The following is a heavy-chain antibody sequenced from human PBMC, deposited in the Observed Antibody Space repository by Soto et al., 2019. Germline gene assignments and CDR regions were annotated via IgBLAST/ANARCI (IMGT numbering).Heavy chain of an antibody. Sequence: GGSLRLSCTASGFTFGDYAMSWVRQAPGKGLEWVGFIRSKAYGGTTEYAASVKGRFTISRDDSKSIAYLQMNSLKTEDTAVYYCNLGYCSSTSCPNYYYYGMDVWGQGTTVTVSS. CDR3: NLGYCSSTSCPNYYYYGMDV. CDR1: GFTFGDYA. CDR2: IRSKAYGGTT. J-gene: IGHJ6*02. V-gene: IGHV3-49*04. D-gene: IGHD2-2*01.